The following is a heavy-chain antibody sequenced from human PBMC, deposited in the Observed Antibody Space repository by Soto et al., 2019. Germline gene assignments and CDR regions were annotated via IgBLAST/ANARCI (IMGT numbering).Heavy chain of an antibody. D-gene: IGHD2-8*01. CDR2: IWYDGNNK. CDR1: GFTFRSYG. V-gene: IGHV3-33*06. CDR3: AKKACTNGVCYTPIGYYYYYMDV. Sequence: GGSLRLSCAASGFTFRSYGMHWVRQAPGKGLEWVAVIWYDGNNKYYADSVKGRFTISRDNSKNTLYLQMNSLRAEDTAVYYCAKKACTNGVCYTPIGYYYYYMDVWGKGTTVTVSS. J-gene: IGHJ6*03.